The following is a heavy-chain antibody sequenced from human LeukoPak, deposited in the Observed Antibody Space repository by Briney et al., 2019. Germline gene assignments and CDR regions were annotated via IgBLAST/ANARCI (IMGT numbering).Heavy chain of an antibody. CDR3: ARGRLNGNVDF. CDR1: GYTFTGYD. Sequence: ASVKVSCKTSGYTFTGYDINWVRQSAGQGFEWMGWMHPNSGDTGYAHNLQGRITITRDSSTATVFMELSSLRSEDTAMYYCARGRLNGNVDFWGQGTLVTVSS. D-gene: IGHD1-20*01. J-gene: IGHJ4*02. V-gene: IGHV1-8*01. CDR2: MHPNSGDT.